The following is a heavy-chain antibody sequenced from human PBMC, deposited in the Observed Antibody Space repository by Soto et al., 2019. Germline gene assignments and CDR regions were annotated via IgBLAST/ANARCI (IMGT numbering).Heavy chain of an antibody. CDR1: GVSINSGGYY. Sequence: QVQLQESGPGLVKPSQTLSLTCSVSGVSINSGGYYWRWIRHHTGKGLEWIGYIYYTGHTFYNPSLKSRVAMSVDTSKNQFSLKLSSVTAADTAVYYCARVSQLEREALDIWGQGTMVTVSS. CDR2: IYYTGHT. J-gene: IGHJ3*02. D-gene: IGHD1-1*01. CDR3: ARVSQLEREALDI. V-gene: IGHV4-31*03.